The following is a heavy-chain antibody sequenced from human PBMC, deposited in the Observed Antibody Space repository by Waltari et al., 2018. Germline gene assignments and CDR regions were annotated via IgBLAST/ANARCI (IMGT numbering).Heavy chain of an antibody. D-gene: IGHD3-22*01. Sequence: QVQLQESGPGLVKPSETLSLTCTVSGGSISSHYWSWIRQPPGKGLEWIGYIYYSGSTNYNPSLKSRVTISVDTSKNQFSLKLSSVTAADTAVYYCAREGYYDSRGGAFDIWGQGTMVTVSS. J-gene: IGHJ3*02. CDR3: AREGYYDSRGGAFDI. CDR2: IYYSGST. V-gene: IGHV4-59*11. CDR1: GGSISSHY.